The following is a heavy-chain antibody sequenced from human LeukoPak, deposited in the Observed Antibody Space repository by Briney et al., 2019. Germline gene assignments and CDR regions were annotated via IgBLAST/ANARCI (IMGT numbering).Heavy chain of an antibody. CDR3: ARERTTTVVRYGMDV. CDR2: IYSGDNT. CDR1: GFTFSDYY. D-gene: IGHD4-23*01. Sequence: GGSLRLSCAASGFTFSDYYMNWVRQAPGQGLEWVSIIYSGDNTYYADSVKGRFTISRDNSKNTLYLQMNSLRVEDTAVYYCARERTTTVVRYGMDVWGQGTTVTVSS. J-gene: IGHJ6*02. V-gene: IGHV3-66*01.